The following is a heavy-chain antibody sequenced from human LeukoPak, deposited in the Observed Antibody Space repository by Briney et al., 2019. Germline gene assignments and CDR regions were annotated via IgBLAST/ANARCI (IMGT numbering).Heavy chain of an antibody. V-gene: IGHV1-8*01. Sequence: ASVKVSCKASGYTFTSYDINWVRQATGQGLEWMGWMNPNSGNTGYAQKFQGRVTMTRNTSMSTAYMELSSLRSEDTAVYYCARVRGRVRGVIRSDFDYGGQGTLVTVSS. CDR3: ARVRGRVRGVIRSDFDY. CDR1: GYTFTSYD. CDR2: MNPNSGNT. J-gene: IGHJ4*02. D-gene: IGHD3-10*01.